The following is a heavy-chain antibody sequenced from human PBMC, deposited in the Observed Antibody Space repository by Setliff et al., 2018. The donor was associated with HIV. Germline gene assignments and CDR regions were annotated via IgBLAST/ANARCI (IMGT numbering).Heavy chain of an antibody. J-gene: IGHJ4*02. CDR3: TAGVVAYPMPFFEY. CDR1: GFTFGDYA. D-gene: IGHD2-2*01. V-gene: IGHV3-49*04. Sequence: PGGSLRLSCSGSGFTFGDYAMPWVRQAPGKGLEWVGFVRSKAHAETTEYAASVKGRFTISRDDPKSIVYLRMNSLKTEDTAVYYCTAGVVAYPMPFFEYWGQGTLVTVSS. CDR2: VRSKAHAETT.